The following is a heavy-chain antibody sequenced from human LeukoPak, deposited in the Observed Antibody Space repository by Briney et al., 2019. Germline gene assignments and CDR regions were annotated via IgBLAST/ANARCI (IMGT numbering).Heavy chain of an antibody. V-gene: IGHV3-15*01. Sequence: GGSLRLSCAASGFTFSNAWMSWVRQAPGKGLEWVGRIKSKTDGGTTDYAAPVKGRFTISRDDSKNTLYLQMNSLKTEDTAVYYCTASRPDYGDYSFDYWGQGTLVTVSS. CDR2: IKSKTDGGTT. CDR3: TASRPDYGDYSFDY. D-gene: IGHD4-17*01. CDR1: GFTFSNAW. J-gene: IGHJ4*02.